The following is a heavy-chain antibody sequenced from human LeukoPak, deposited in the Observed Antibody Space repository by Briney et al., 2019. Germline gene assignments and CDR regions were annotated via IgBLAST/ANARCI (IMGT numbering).Heavy chain of an antibody. CDR3: ARDAEYSSSPRGFDY. D-gene: IGHD6-13*01. J-gene: IGHJ4*02. CDR2: IYYSGSGST. V-gene: IGHV4-59*12. Sequence: PSETLSLTCTVSGGSISGYYWSWIRQPPGKGLEWLGYIYYSGSGSTNYNPSLKSRVTISVDKSKNQFSLKLSSVTAADTAVYYCARDAEYSSSPRGFDYWGQGTLVTVSS. CDR1: GGSISGYY.